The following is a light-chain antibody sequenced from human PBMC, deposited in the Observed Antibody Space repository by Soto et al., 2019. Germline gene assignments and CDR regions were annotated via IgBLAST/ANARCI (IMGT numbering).Light chain of an antibody. CDR3: QQRSNWPPEIT. CDR1: QSVSIS. CDR2: DAS. J-gene: IGKJ5*01. Sequence: DILLAQSPATLSLSPGGSSTISCRPSQSVSISLAWYQQKPGQAPRLLIYDASNRATGVPARFSGSGSGTDFTLTVSSLEPEDFALYYCQQRSNWPPEITFGQGTRLEIK. V-gene: IGKV3-11*01.